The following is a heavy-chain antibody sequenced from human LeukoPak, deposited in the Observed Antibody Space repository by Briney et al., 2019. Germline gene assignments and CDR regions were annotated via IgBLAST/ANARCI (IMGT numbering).Heavy chain of an antibody. V-gene: IGHV3-11*01. CDR3: ANGPWGVAARIDY. CDR2: ISSSGSTI. D-gene: IGHD6-6*01. CDR1: GFAFSDYY. J-gene: IGHJ4*02. Sequence: PGGSLRLSCAASGFAFSDYYMSWIRQAPGKGLEWVSYISSSGSTIYYADSVKGRFTISRDNAKNSLYLQMNSLRAEDTAVYYCANGPWGVAARIDYWGQGTLVTVSS.